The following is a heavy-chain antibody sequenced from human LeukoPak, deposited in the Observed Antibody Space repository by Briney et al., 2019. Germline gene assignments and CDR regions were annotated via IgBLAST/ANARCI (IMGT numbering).Heavy chain of an antibody. CDR1: GYTFTGYY. CDR3: ARDWGHSDAFDI. CDR2: INPNSGGT. J-gene: IGHJ3*02. V-gene: IGHV1-2*02. Sequence: ASVKVSCKASGYTFTGYYMHWVRQAPGQGLEWMGWINPNSGGTNYAQKFQGRVTMTRDTSISTAYMELSRLRSDDTAVCYCARDWGHSDAFDIWGQGTMVTVSS. D-gene: IGHD3-16*01.